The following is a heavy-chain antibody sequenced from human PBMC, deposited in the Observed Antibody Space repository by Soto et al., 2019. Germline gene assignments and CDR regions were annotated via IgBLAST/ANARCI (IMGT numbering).Heavy chain of an antibody. V-gene: IGHV3-53*04. D-gene: IGHD3-10*01. CDR2: IYRGGDT. CDR1: GFTVSYNY. J-gene: IGHJ3*02. CDR3: AKEGGSVGEYWLGEGFDI. Sequence: EVQLVESGGGLVQPGGSLRLSCSVSGFTVSYNYMSWVRQAPGKGLEWVSVIYRGGDTYYADSVKGRFTISRDNSKNKMYLQMDSLRSEDTAVVFCAKEGGSVGEYWLGEGFDIWGQGDPVTVSS.